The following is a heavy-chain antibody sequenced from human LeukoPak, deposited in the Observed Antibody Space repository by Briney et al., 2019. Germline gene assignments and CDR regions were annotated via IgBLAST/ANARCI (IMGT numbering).Heavy chain of an antibody. CDR2: INHSGST. J-gene: IGHJ5*02. V-gene: IGHV4-34*01. Sequence: SETLSLTCAAYGGSFSDYYWSWIRQPPGKGLEWIGEINHSGSTNYNPSLKSRVTISVDTSKNQFSLKLSSVTAADTAVYYCATTVTTSGFGWFDPWGQGTLVTVSS. D-gene: IGHD4-17*01. CDR3: ATTVTTSGFGWFDP. CDR1: GGSFSDYY.